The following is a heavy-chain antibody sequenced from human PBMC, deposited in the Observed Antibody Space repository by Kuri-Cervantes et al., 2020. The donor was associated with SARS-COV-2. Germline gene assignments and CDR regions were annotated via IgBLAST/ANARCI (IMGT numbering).Heavy chain of an antibody. Sequence: ETLSLTCAASGFTFSSYGMLWVRQAPGKGLEWVSLITYNSVGTYYADSVKGRLTISRDNSKNSLYLRMNSLRTEDTALYFCAKDGYSSSLDYWGQGTLVTVSS. V-gene: IGHV3-43*01. CDR2: ITYNSVGT. CDR1: GFTFSSYG. J-gene: IGHJ4*02. CDR3: AKDGYSSSLDY. D-gene: IGHD6-13*01.